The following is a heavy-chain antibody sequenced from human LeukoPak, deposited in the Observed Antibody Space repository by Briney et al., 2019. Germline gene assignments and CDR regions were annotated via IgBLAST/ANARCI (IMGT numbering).Heavy chain of an antibody. Sequence: GGSLRLSCAASGFTFSNYWMTWVRQAPRKGLEWVANIKQDGSEKYYVDSVRGRFTISRDNAKNSLYLQMNSLRAEDTAVYYCAKGELLLDCGQGTLVTVTS. CDR1: GFTFSNYW. J-gene: IGHJ4*02. D-gene: IGHD1-26*01. CDR3: AKGELLLD. V-gene: IGHV3-7*01. CDR2: IKQDGSEK.